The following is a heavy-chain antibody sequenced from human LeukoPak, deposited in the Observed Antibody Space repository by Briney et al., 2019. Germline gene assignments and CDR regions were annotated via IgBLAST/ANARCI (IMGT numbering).Heavy chain of an antibody. CDR1: GYSISSGHY. V-gene: IGHV4-38-2*02. J-gene: IGHJ3*02. CDR3: ARGGFSRTEAFDI. Sequence: PSETLSLTCTVSGYSISSGHYWGWIRQPPGKGLEWVGSIYHSGKSYYSPSLKSRVTVSVDTSKNQFSLKLSSVTAADTAVYYCARGGFSRTEAFDIWGQGTMVTVS. D-gene: IGHD1/OR15-1a*01. CDR2: IYHSGKS.